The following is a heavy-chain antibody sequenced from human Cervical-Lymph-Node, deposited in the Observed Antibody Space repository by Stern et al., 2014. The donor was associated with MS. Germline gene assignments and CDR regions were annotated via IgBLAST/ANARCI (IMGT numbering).Heavy chain of an antibody. V-gene: IGHV1-2*04. J-gene: IGHJ5*02. CDR2: ILPKTGGT. CDR1: GNTFSDSY. CDR3: ARGFVGAPPLGFYFDT. D-gene: IGHD1-26*01. Sequence: QVQLVQSASEVKKPGASVKVSCQASGNTFSDSYIHWVRQAPGQGLEWVGWILPKTGGTNYAQKFKGWVTMSSDTSINTVFMELTGLRSDDPAVYFCARGFVGAPPLGFYFDTWGQGTLVTVSS.